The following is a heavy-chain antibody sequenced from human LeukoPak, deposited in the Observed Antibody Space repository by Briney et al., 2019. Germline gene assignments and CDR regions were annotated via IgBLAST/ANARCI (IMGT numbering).Heavy chain of an antibody. J-gene: IGHJ4*01. CDR2: LGADGSGT. CDR1: GFPFSASA. D-gene: IGHD2-8*02. Sequence: PGGSLRLSCAASGFPFSASAMTWVRQAPGTGLVWVSRLGADGSGTRYADSVKGRFTISRDNAKNTVYLQMSSLRADDTAVYYCARDGFTGPRTAYLDHWGQGTLVTVSS. CDR3: ARDGFTGPRTAYLDH. V-gene: IGHV3-74*01.